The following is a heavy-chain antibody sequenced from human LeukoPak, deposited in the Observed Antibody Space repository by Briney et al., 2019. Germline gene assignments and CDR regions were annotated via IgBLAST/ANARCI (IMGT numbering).Heavy chain of an antibody. CDR3: ARDGECGWYYWYFDL. D-gene: IGHD6-19*01. V-gene: IGHV3-11*05. Sequence: GGSLRLSCAASGFTFSDYYMSWIRQAPGKGLEWVSYISNSGSYTNYADSVKGRFSISRDNAKNSLYLQMNSLSAEDTAVYDCARDGECGWYYWYFDLWGRGTLVTVAS. CDR1: GFTFSDYY. CDR2: ISNSGSYT. J-gene: IGHJ2*01.